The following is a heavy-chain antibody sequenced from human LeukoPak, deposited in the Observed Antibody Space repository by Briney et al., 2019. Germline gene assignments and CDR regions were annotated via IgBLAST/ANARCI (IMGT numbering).Heavy chain of an antibody. V-gene: IGHV4-61*02. Sequence: SETLSLTCTVSGGSISSGSYYWSWIRQPAGKGLEWIGRIYTSGSTNYSPSLKSRVTISVDTSKNQFSLKLSSVTAADTAVYYCAGRTALGYCSGGSCYSDFDYWGQGTLVTVSS. J-gene: IGHJ4*02. D-gene: IGHD2-15*01. CDR1: GGSISSGSYY. CDR3: AGRTALGYCSGGSCYSDFDY. CDR2: IYTSGST.